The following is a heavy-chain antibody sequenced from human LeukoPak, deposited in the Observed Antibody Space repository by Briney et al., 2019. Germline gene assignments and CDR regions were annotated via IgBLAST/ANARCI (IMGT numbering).Heavy chain of an antibody. Sequence: PSETLSLTCTVSVGFHRRSSYYWGWIRRPPGKGLEWIGSIYYSERTYYNPSLRSRVTISVDTSKNLFSLKLSSVTAADTDVYYCARHLYYYDSGGYESPYWYFDLWGRGTLVTVSS. J-gene: IGHJ2*01. CDR2: IYYSERT. CDR3: ARHLYYYDSGGYESPYWYFDL. V-gene: IGHV4-39*01. D-gene: IGHD3-22*01. CDR1: VGFHRRSSYY.